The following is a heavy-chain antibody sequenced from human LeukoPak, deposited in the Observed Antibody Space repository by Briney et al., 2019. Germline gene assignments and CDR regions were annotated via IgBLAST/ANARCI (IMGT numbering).Heavy chain of an antibody. CDR1: GGSISSGDYY. CDR2: IYYSGST. Sequence: PSQTLSLTCTVPGGSISSGDYYWSWIRQPPGKGLEWIGYIYYSGSTDYNPSLKSRVTISVDTSKNQFSLKLSSVTAADTAVYYCARKSLLSGAFDIWGQGTMVTVSS. J-gene: IGHJ3*02. D-gene: IGHD2-8*01. V-gene: IGHV4-30-4*01. CDR3: ARKSLLSGAFDI.